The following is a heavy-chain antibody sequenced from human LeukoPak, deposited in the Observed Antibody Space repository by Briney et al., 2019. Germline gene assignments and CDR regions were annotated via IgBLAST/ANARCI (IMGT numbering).Heavy chain of an antibody. V-gene: IGHV4-34*01. CDR2: INHSGST. J-gene: IGHJ4*02. Sequence: PSETLSLTCAVYGGSFRGYYWSWIRQPPGKGLEWIGEINHSGSTNYNPSLKSRVTISVDTSKNQFSLKLSSVTAADTAVYYCAVVAATTFSDYWGQGTLVTVSS. CDR3: AVVAATTFSDY. D-gene: IGHD2-15*01. CDR1: GGSFRGYY.